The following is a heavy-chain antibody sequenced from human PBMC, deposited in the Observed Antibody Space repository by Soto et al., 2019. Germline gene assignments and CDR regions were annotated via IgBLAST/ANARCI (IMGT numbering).Heavy chain of an antibody. CDR1: GFTFSTYG. D-gene: IGHD4-4*01. Sequence: PGGSLRLSCAASGFTFSTYGMSWVRQAPGKGLEWVSGISASGGSTYYADSVKGRFTISRDNSKSTMYLQMNSLRAEDTALYHCAKSNRPTAPFDYWGQGTLVTVSS. CDR3: AKSNRPTAPFDY. V-gene: IGHV3-23*01. CDR2: ISASGGST. J-gene: IGHJ4*02.